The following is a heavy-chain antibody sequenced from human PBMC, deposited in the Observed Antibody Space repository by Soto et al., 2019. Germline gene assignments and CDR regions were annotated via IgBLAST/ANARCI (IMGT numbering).Heavy chain of an antibody. CDR2: ISAYNGNT. Sequence: QVQLVQSGAEVKKPGASVKVSCKASGYTFTSYGISWVRQAPGHGLEWMGWISAYNGNTNSAQKLQGRVTMTTDTSTSTAYRALRSRRSDDTAVWYCARTAIAADGADYWGQGTLVTVSS. CDR1: GYTFTSYG. J-gene: IGHJ4*02. V-gene: IGHV1-18*01. CDR3: ARTAIAADGADY. D-gene: IGHD6-13*01.